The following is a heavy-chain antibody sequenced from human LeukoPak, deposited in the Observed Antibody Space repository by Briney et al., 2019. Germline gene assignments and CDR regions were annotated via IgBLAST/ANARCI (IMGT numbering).Heavy chain of an antibody. CDR1: GASISRGDYY. J-gene: IGHJ4*02. V-gene: IGHV4-30-4*08. CDR2: IYYSGTT. D-gene: IGHD2-21*01. Sequence: KPSQTLSLTXTVSGASISRGDYYCSWVRQPPGKGLEWNGYIYYSGTTYYNPSLKSRITISVDTSKNQFSLKLSSVTAADTAVYYCARDDQFRWFDYWGQGTLVTVSS. CDR3: ARDDQFRWFDY.